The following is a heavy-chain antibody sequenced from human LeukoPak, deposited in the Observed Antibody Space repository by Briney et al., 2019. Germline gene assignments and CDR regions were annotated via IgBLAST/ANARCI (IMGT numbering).Heavy chain of an antibody. CDR3: ARDRIGLDP. D-gene: IGHD2-21*01. J-gene: IGHJ5*02. Sequence: ASETLSLTCTVSGYSISSGYYWGWIRQPPGKGLEWIGDIYYSGSTNYNPSLKSRVTISVDTSKNQFSLKLSSVTAADTAVYYCARDRIGLDPWGQGTLVTVSS. CDR2: IYYSGST. CDR1: GYSISSGYY. V-gene: IGHV4-61*01.